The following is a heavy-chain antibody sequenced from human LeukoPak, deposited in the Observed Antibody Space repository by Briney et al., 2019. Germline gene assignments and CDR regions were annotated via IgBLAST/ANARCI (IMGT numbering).Heavy chain of an antibody. Sequence: GGSLRLSCAASGFTFSRYWMHWVRQAPGKGLVWASRINSDGSSTSYADSVKGRFTISRDNAKNTLYLQMNSLRAEDTAVYYCAREPRKYSSSSLDYWGQGTLVTVTS. CDR3: AREPRKYSSSSLDY. J-gene: IGHJ4*02. D-gene: IGHD6-6*01. CDR2: INSDGSST. V-gene: IGHV3-74*01. CDR1: GFTFSRYW.